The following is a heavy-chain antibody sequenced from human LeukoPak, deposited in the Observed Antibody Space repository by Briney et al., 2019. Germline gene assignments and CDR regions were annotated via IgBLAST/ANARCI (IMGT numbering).Heavy chain of an antibody. D-gene: IGHD3-10*01. CDR2: ITSGGSTI. J-gene: IGHJ3*02. Sequence: GGSLRLSCAASGFTFSNYEMNWVRQAPGKGLEWVSYITSGGSTIYYADSVRGRFTISRDNTKNSLCLQMNSLRAEDTAIYYCARYRADAGSYDALDIWGQGTMVTVSS. CDR3: ARYRADAGSYDALDI. CDR1: GFTFSNYE. V-gene: IGHV3-48*03.